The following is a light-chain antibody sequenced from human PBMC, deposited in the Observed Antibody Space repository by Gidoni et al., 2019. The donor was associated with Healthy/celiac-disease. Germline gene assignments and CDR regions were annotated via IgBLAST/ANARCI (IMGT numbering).Light chain of an antibody. V-gene: IGKV3-11*01. CDR3: QQRSNRPKLT. J-gene: IGKJ4*01. CDR1: QSVSSY. CDR2: DAS. Sequence: EIVLTQSSATLSLSPGERATLSCRASQSVSSYLAWYQQKPGQAPRLLIYDASNRATGIPARFSGSGSGTDFTLTISSLEPEDVAVYYCQQRSNRPKLTFGGGTKVEIK.